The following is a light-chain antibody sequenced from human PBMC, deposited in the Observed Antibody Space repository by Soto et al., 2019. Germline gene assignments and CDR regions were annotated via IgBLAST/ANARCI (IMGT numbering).Light chain of an antibody. CDR3: GSYTSSLYV. CDR2: EGH. Sequence: QSALAQPASVSGSPGQSITISCTGASGYVGTYSLVSWYQQHPGKAPKVVIYEGHKRPSGVPDRFSGSTSVNTASLTISGLQAEDEADYYCGSYTSSLYVFGTGTKLTVL. J-gene: IGLJ1*01. V-gene: IGLV2-14*02. CDR1: SGYVGTYSL.